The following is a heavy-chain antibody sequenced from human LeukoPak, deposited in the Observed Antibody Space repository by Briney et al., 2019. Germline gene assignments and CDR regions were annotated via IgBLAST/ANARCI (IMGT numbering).Heavy chain of an antibody. D-gene: IGHD3-22*01. Sequence: SETLSLTCTVSGGSISSGDYYWSWIRQPPGKGLEWIAYMYYSGSTYYNPSLKSRATMSADTSKNQLSLKLSSVTAADTAVYYCARPYYYDSRIDPWGQGVLVTVSS. J-gene: IGHJ5*02. CDR3: ARPYYYDSRIDP. CDR2: MYYSGST. CDR1: GGSISSGDYY. V-gene: IGHV4-30-4*01.